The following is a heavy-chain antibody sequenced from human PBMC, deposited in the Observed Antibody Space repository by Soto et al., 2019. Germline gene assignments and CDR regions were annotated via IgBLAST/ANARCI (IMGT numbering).Heavy chain of an antibody. CDR2: ISGSGGST. D-gene: IGHD3-22*01. CDR1: GFTFSSYA. CDR3: ANPPLYYYDSSGYSDY. Sequence: LRLSCAASGFTFSSYAMSWVRQAPGKGLEWVSAISGSGGSTYYADSVKGRFTISRDNSKNTLYLQMNSLRAEDTAVYYCANPPLYYYDSSGYSDYWGQGTLVTVYS. V-gene: IGHV3-23*01. J-gene: IGHJ4*02.